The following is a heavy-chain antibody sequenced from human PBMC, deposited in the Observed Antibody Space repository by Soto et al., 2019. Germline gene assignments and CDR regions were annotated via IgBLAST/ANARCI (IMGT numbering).Heavy chain of an antibody. Sequence: SETLSLTCTVSGASISSYYWNWIRQPPGKGLEWIGFISYSGSTNYNPSLTSRVTISVDTSKNQFSLKLTSVTAADTAVYYCARSPDYTNRYXNWGQGALVTVSS. D-gene: IGHD4-4*01. CDR3: ARSPDYTNRYXN. J-gene: IGHJ4*02. V-gene: IGHV4-59*01. CDR2: ISYSGST. CDR1: GASISSYY.